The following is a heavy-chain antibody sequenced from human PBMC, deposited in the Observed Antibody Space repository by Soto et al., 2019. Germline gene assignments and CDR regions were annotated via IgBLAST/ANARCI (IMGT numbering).Heavy chain of an antibody. J-gene: IGHJ4*02. V-gene: IGHV3-74*01. CDR2: ISADGSSR. Sequence: EVRMVESGGELVQPGGSLRLACAASGFSLSSYWMHWVRQAPGKGLMWVARISADGSSRSFAESVQGRFTVSRDNSQNTLYLQINSLGAEDTAVYYCARGNSGYGVFDYWGQGTLVTVSS. CDR3: ARGNSGYGVFDY. D-gene: IGHD3-22*01. CDR1: GFSLSSYW.